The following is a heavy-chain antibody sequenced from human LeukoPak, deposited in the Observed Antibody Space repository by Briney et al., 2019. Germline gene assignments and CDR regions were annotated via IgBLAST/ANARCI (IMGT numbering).Heavy chain of an antibody. CDR2: IYYSGTT. CDR3: TYGSAFDI. Sequence: SETLSLTCTVSGGSMSSYYWNWIRQPPGKGLEWIGYIYYSGTTNYNPSLKSRVSMSVDTSKNQFSLKLSSVTAADTAVYYCTYGSAFDIWGQGTMVTVSS. J-gene: IGHJ3*02. V-gene: IGHV4-59*12. D-gene: IGHD3-16*01. CDR1: GGSMSSYY.